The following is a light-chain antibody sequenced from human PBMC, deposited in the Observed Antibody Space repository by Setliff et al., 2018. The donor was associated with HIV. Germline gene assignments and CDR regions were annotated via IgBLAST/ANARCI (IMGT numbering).Light chain of an antibody. J-gene: IGLJ3*02. CDR3: SSYTSSSTLV. CDR2: EVS. Sequence: QSVLTQPASVSGSPGQSITISCTGTSSDVGGYKYVSWYQQHPGKAPKLMIYEVSNRPSGVSNRFSGSKSGITASLTISGLQAEDEADYYCSSYTSSSTLVFGGGTKVTVL. V-gene: IGLV2-14*01. CDR1: SSDVGGYKY.